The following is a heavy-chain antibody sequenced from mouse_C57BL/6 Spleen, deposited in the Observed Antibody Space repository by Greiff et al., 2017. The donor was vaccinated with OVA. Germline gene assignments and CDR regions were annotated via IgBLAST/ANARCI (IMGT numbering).Heavy chain of an antibody. J-gene: IGHJ4*01. CDR2: INPSNGGT. Sequence: QVQLQQPGTELVKPGASVKLSCKASGYTFTSYWMHWVKQRPGQGLEWIGNINPSNGGTNYNEKFKSKATLTVDKSSSTAYMQRSSLTSDDSAVYYCARCYGSSYNAMDYWGQGTSVTVSS. CDR1: GYTFTSYW. D-gene: IGHD1-1*01. CDR3: ARCYGSSYNAMDY. V-gene: IGHV1-53*01.